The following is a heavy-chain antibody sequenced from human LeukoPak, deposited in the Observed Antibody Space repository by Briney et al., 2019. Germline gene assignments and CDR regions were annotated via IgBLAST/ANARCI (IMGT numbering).Heavy chain of an antibody. V-gene: IGHV3-74*01. CDR2: INEYGSST. J-gene: IGHJ4*02. Sequence: PGGSLRLSCAASGFTFISYWMHWVRQAPGKGLVWVSRINEYGSSTDFADSVKGRFTISRDNAKNTLYLQMNSLRAEDSAMYYCARDAPGNTALDYWGQGTLVTVSS. CDR3: ARDAPGNTALDY. CDR1: GFTFISYW. D-gene: IGHD5-18*01.